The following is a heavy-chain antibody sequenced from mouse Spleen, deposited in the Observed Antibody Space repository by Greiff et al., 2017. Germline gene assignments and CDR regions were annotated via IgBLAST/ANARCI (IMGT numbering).Heavy chain of an antibody. D-gene: IGHD2-3*01. J-gene: IGHJ1*01. CDR2: IYPGDGDT. V-gene: IGHV1-82*01. Sequence: QVQLKESGPELVKPGASVKISCKASGYAFSSSWMNWVKQRPGKGLEWIGRIYPGDGDTNYNGKFKGKATLTADKSSSTAYMQLSSLTSEDSAVYFCARDDGYPYWYFDVWGAGTTVTVSS. CDR1: GYAFSSSW. CDR3: ARDDGYPYWYFDV.